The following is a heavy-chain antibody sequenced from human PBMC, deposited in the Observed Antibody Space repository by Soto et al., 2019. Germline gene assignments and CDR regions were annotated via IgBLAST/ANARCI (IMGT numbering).Heavy chain of an antibody. CDR1: GFTFSSYA. J-gene: IGHJ4*02. V-gene: IGHV3-21*01. CDR3: ARGFEDAVWGTFPSHY. CDR2: IVGSSAYI. Sequence: EVQLVESGGGLVKPGGSLRLSCEDSGFTFSSYAMNWVRKAPGQWLEWVSSIVGSSAYIHYADSVKGRFTVSRDNDKNSLFLPMDSRRAEDTAVYYCARGFEDAVWGTFPSHYWGQGILVTVSS. D-gene: IGHD3-16*01.